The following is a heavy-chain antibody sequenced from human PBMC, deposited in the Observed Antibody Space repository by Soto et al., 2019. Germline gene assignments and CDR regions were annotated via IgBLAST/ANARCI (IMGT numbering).Heavy chain of an antibody. D-gene: IGHD1-1*01. CDR1: GHILTELS. J-gene: IGHJ4*02. V-gene: IGHV1-24*01. CDR3: TTDLPALD. Sequence: QVQVVQSGAEVKKPGASVKVSCKVSGHILTELSMHWVRQAPGKGLEWMAGFDPEDGETIYAQKFKGRITMTEDTSTDTAYMELGSLGSDDTAVYYCTTDLPALDWGQGTLVTVSS. CDR2: FDPEDGET.